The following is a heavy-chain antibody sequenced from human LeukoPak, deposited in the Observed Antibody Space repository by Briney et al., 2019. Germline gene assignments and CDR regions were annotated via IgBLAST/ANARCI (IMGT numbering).Heavy chain of an antibody. CDR1: GGTFSSYT. Sequence: KVSCKASGGTFSSYTISWVRQAPGQGLEWMGRIIPILGIANYAQKFQGRVTITADKSTSTAYMELSSLRSEDTAVYYCARSLQYYEIPSYYFDYWGQGTLVTVSS. J-gene: IGHJ4*02. CDR2: IIPILGIA. CDR3: ARSLQYYEIPSYYFDY. D-gene: IGHD3-9*01. V-gene: IGHV1-69*02.